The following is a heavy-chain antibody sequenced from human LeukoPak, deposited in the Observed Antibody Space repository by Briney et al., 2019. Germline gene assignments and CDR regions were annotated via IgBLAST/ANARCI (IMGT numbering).Heavy chain of an antibody. CDR1: GFTFSSYA. CDR2: ISYDGSNK. CDR3: ASYSSSWSFDY. J-gene: IGHJ4*02. V-gene: IGHV3-30-3*01. D-gene: IGHD6-13*01. Sequence: PGRSLRLSCAASGFTFSSYAMHWVRQAPGKGLEWVAVISYDGSNKYYADPVKGRFTISRGNSKNTLYLQMNSLRAEDTAVYYCASYSSSWSFDYWGQGTLVTVSS.